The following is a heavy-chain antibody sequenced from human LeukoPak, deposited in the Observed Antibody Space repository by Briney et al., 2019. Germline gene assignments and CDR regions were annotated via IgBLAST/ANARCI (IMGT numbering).Heavy chain of an antibody. CDR1: GFTFGSYA. D-gene: IGHD2-2*01. J-gene: IGHJ4*02. V-gene: IGHV3-30*04. CDR3: ARDQVPAAMLGPDY. Sequence: GGSLRLSCAASGFTFGSYAMHWVRQAPGKGLEWVAVISYDGSNKYYADSVKGRFTISRDNSKNTLYLQMNSLRAEDTAVYYCARDQVPAAMLGPDYWGQGTLVTVSS. CDR2: ISYDGSNK.